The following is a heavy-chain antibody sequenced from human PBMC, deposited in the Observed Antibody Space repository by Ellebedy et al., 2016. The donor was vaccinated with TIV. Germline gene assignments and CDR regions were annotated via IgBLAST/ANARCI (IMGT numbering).Heavy chain of an antibody. J-gene: IGHJ4*02. V-gene: IGHV4-59*08. CDR1: GSSISDYY. D-gene: IGHD2-15*01. CDR2: VYDTLGCS. Sequence: SETLSLTCTVSGSSISDYYWTWIRQPPGRGLEWIGFVYDTLGCSNYSPSLKSRVSISVDTSKSQISLRLKSVTAADTAVYYCARHAVVPTPGFEYWGPGALVTVSS. CDR3: ARHAVVPTPGFEY.